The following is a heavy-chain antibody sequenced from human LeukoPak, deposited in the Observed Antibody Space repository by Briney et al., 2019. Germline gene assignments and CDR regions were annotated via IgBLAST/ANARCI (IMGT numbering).Heavy chain of an antibody. V-gene: IGHV3-23*01. Sequence: GGSLRLSCAASGFTFSSYAMSWVRQAPGKGLEWVSAISGSGGFTHYAESVKGRFTVSRDNSKSTLYLQVSSLRAEDTAVYYCAKHTLVDYWGQGTLVTVSS. J-gene: IGHJ4*02. CDR2: ISGSGGFT. CDR1: GFTFSSYA. CDR3: AKHTLVDY.